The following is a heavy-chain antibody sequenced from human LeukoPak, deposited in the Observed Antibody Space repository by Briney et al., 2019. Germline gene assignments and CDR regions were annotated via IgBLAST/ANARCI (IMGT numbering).Heavy chain of an antibody. V-gene: IGHV1-2*02. D-gene: IGHD2-8*01. CDR2: INPNSGGT. J-gene: IGHJ4*02. CDR1: VYIFTVYY. CDR3: ASEGYCTNGVCQDEFDY. Sequence: GASVKVSCKASVYIFTVYYMHCVRQAPGQGLEWMGWINPNSGGTNYAQKFQGRVTMTRDTSISTAYMELSRLRSDDTAVYYCASEGYCTNGVCQDEFDYWGQGTLVTVSS.